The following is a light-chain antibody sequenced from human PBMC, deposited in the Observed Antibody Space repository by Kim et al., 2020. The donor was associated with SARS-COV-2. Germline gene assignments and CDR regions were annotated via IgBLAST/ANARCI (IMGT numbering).Light chain of an antibody. V-gene: IGKV3-15*01. CDR1: QSVSSN. Sequence: EIVMTQSPATLSVSPGERATLSCRASQSVSSNLAWYHQKPGQAPRLLIYGAFTRATGIPARFSGSGSGTNFTLTISSLQSEDFAVYYCQQYSNWPTFGQGTKVDIK. J-gene: IGKJ1*01. CDR3: QQYSNWPT. CDR2: GAF.